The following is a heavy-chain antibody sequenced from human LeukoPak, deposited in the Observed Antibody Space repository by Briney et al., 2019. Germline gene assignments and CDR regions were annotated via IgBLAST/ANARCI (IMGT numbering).Heavy chain of an antibody. Sequence: PSETLSLACAVYGGSFSGYYWSWIRQPPGKGLEWIGEINHSGSTNYNPSLKSRVTISVDTSKNQFSLKLSSVTAADTAVYYCARGLYGREYYYDSREFDYWGQGTLVTVSS. CDR3: ARGLYGREYYYDSREFDY. CDR2: INHSGST. D-gene: IGHD3-22*01. V-gene: IGHV4-34*01. J-gene: IGHJ4*02. CDR1: GGSFSGYY.